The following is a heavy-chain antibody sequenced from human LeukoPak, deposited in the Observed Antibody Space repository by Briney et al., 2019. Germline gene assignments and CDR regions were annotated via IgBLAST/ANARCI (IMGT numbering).Heavy chain of an antibody. CDR3: AIGGDSTTSCYRCFNY. Sequence: GESLKISCKGSGYRSINYWIGWVRQMPGKGLEWMGIIFPDDSDTRYSPSFQGQVTISADKSISTAYLQWSSLKASDTAMYYCAIGGDSTTSCYRCFNYWGQGTLVTVST. D-gene: IGHD2-2*01. J-gene: IGHJ4*02. CDR2: IFPDDSDT. CDR1: GYRSINYW. V-gene: IGHV5-51*01.